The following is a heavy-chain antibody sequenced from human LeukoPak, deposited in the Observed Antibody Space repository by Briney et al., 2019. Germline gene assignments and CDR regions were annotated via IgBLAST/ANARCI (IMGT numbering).Heavy chain of an antibody. CDR3: ARKYDFWSGRYFDY. V-gene: IGHV3-9*01. D-gene: IGHD3-3*01. CDR2: ISWNSGSI. CDR1: GFTFDDYA. J-gene: IGHJ4*02. Sequence: GGSLRLSCAASGFTFDDYAMPWVRQAPGKGLEWVSGISWNSGSIGYADSVKGRFTISRDNAKNSLYLQMNSLRAEDTALYYCARKYDFWSGRYFDYWGQGTLVTVSS.